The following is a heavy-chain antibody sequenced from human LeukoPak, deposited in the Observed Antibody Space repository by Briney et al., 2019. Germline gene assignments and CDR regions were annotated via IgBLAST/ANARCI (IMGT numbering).Heavy chain of an antibody. V-gene: IGHV3-7*01. Sequence: PGGSLRLSCAASGFTFSSYWMSWVRQAPGKGLEWVANIKQDGSEKYYVDSVKGRFTISRDNAKNSLYLQMNSLRAEDTAVYYCARDTPATNTRYFDYWGQGTLVTVSS. CDR1: GFTFSSYW. CDR2: IKQDGSEK. CDR3: ARDTPATNTRYFDY. J-gene: IGHJ4*02. D-gene: IGHD2-15*01.